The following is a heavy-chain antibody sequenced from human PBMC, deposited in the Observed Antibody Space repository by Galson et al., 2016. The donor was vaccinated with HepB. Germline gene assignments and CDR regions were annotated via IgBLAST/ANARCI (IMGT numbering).Heavy chain of an antibody. CDR3: ARDPAPAAPRNWFDP. V-gene: IGHV1-18*01. D-gene: IGHD2-2*01. CDR1: GYTFTSYG. CDR2: ISAYNGNT. Sequence: SVKVSCKPSGYTFTSYGINWVRQAPGQGLEWMGWISAYNGNTNYAQNFKGRITMTTDTSTFTAYMELRSLRSDDTAVYYCARDPAPAAPRNWFDPWGQGTLVTVSS. J-gene: IGHJ5*02.